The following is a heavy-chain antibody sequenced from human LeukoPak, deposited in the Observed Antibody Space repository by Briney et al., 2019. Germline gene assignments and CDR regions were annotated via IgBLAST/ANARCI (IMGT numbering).Heavy chain of an antibody. CDR2: ISAYNGNT. CDR1: GYTFTSYG. J-gene: IGHJ6*02. Sequence: ASVKVSCKASGYTFTSYGISWVRQAPGQGLEWMGWISAYNGNTDYAQKLQGRVTMTTDTSTSTAYMELRSLRSDDTAVYYCARDRWYYGSGSYYMSALYGMDVWGQGTTVTVSS. D-gene: IGHD3-10*01. V-gene: IGHV1-18*01. CDR3: ARDRWYYGSGSYYMSALYGMDV.